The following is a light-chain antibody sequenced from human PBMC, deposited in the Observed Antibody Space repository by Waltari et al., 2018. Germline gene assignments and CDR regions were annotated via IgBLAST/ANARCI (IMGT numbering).Light chain of an antibody. CDR2: GAS. J-gene: IGKJ2*01. V-gene: IGKV3-15*01. Sequence: EIVMTQSPATLSVSPGERATLSCRASQSVSSNLAWYHQHPGQSPSLLTSGASTRASGIPARFSGSESGTEFTLTISSLQSEDFAVYYCQQYNNWPPYTFGQGTKLEIK. CDR1: QSVSSN. CDR3: QQYNNWPPYT.